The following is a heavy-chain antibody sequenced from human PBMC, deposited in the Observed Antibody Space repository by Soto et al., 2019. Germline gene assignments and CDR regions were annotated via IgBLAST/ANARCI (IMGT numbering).Heavy chain of an antibody. CDR2: IKQDGSEK. CDR1: GLTFSSYW. D-gene: IGHD5-18*01. CDR3: ARARSRGYNYGYCLDY. J-gene: IGHJ4*02. V-gene: IGHV3-7*01. Sequence: LRLSCAASGLTFSSYWMSWVRQAPGKGLEWVANIKQDGSEKYYVDSVKGRFTISRDNAKNSLYLQMNSLRAEDTAVYYCARARSRGYNYGYCLDYWGQGTLVTVSS.